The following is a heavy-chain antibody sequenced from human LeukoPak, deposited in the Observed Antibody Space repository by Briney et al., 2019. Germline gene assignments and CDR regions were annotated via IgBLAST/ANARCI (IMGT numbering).Heavy chain of an antibody. J-gene: IGHJ4*02. Sequence: ASVKVSCKASGYTFTSYYIHWVRQAPGQGLEWMGIIHPSGGSPSYAQKFQGRLTMTTDTSTSTAYMELRSLRSDDTAVYYCARESHVTREDYWGQGTLVTVSS. CDR3: ARESHVTREDY. D-gene: IGHD3-10*01. CDR2: IHPSGGSP. CDR1: GYTFTSYY. V-gene: IGHV1-46*01.